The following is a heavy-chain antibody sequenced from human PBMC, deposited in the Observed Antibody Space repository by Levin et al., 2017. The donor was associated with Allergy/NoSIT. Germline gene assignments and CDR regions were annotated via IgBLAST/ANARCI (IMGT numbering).Heavy chain of an antibody. V-gene: IGHV4-61*02. D-gene: IGHD3-9*01. CDR1: GGSIGIGNYY. J-gene: IGHJ2*01. CDR3: AREVGWDGDADALTGSGYLGYFDL. Sequence: SETLSLTCTYSGGSIGIGNYYWTWIRQPAGKGLEYIGRIYGSGSTNYNPSLKSRVTISIDMPDNQFSLNVRSVTAADSAVYYCAREVGWDGDADALTGSGYLGYFDLWGRGTLVSVSS. CDR2: IYGSGST.